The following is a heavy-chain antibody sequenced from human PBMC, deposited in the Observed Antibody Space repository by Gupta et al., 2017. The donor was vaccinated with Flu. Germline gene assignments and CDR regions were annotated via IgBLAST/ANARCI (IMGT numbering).Heavy chain of an antibody. V-gene: IGHV1-46*03. CDR2: NKPNDGST. D-gene: IGHD3-3*01. J-gene: IGHJ6*02. Sequence: QVHLVQSGAEVEKPGASVNVSCKASGYTFTNYYIHWVRQAPGQGLEWLGINKPNDGSTTYAQTFQGRVTLTRDASTSKVSMELSGLRSEDTAIYYCNREVMRFSYYYYGMDGGGQGTTVTVSS. CDR3: NREVMRFSYYYYGMDG. CDR1: GYTFTNYY.